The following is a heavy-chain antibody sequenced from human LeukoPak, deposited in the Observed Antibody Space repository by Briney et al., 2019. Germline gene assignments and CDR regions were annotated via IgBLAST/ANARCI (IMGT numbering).Heavy chain of an antibody. Sequence: GGSLRLSCAASGFTFSSYAMSWVRQAPGKGLEWVSAISGSGGSTYYADSVKGRFTISGDNSKNTLYLQMNSLRAEDTAVYYCARDMTYYYYVMDVWGQGTTVTVSS. CDR2: ISGSGGST. V-gene: IGHV3-23*01. D-gene: IGHD3-16*01. CDR1: GFTFSSYA. CDR3: ARDMTYYYYVMDV. J-gene: IGHJ6*02.